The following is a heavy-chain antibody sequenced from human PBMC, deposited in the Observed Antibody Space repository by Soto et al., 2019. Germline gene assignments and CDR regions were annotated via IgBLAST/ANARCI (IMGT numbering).Heavy chain of an antibody. Sequence: QVQLVQSGAEVKKPGASVKVSCKASGFAFTSYSLHWVRQAPGQRLEWMAWINGGNGNIEYSQKFQNRVTITRDTSASTVYMELSSLRSEDTAVYYCARELAAPGTTLDYWGQGALVTVSS. CDR2: INGGNGNI. D-gene: IGHD6-13*01. CDR3: ARELAAPGTTLDY. V-gene: IGHV1-3*01. J-gene: IGHJ4*02. CDR1: GFAFTSYS.